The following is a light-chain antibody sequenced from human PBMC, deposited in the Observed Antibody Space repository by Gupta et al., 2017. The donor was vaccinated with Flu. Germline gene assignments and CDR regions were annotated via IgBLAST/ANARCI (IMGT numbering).Light chain of an antibody. Sequence: SSLSASVGDRVTITCRASQSIRNYLNGYQKKPGEAPKLLVYSAATLQRGVPSRFSGDGSGTEFTLTISSLQPEDCAAYFCQQSYNTPPLTFGHGTKVDIK. V-gene: IGKV1-39*01. CDR2: SAA. CDR3: QQSYNTPPLT. J-gene: IGKJ3*01. CDR1: QSIRNY.